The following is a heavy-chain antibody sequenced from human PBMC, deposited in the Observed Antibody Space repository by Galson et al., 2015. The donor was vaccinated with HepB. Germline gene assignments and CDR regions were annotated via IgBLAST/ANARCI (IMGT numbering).Heavy chain of an antibody. V-gene: IGHV3-7*03. CDR1: GFTFSSYW. CDR2: IKQGGSEK. D-gene: IGHD3-22*01. Sequence: SLRLSCAASGFTFSSYWMSWVRQAPGKGLEWVANIKQGGSEKYYVDSVKGRFTISRDNAKNSLYLQMNSLRAEDTAVYYCAREILPDYYDSSGYPDVAFDIWGQGTMVTVSS. CDR3: AREILPDYYDSSGYPDVAFDI. J-gene: IGHJ3*02.